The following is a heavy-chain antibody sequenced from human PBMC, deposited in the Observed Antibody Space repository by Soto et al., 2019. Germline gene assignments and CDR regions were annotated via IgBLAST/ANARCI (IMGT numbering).Heavy chain of an antibody. J-gene: IGHJ6*02. D-gene: IGHD3-3*01. CDR3: ARDSSAYDFWSGYYDYYYYGMDV. Sequence: GGSLRLSCAASGFTFNSYWMHWVRQAPGKGLVWVSRNNGDGSTTSYADSVKGRFTISRDNAKNTLYLQMNSLRAEDTAVYYCARDSSAYDFWSGYYDYYYYGMDVWGQGTTVTVSS. CDR1: GFTFNSYW. CDR2: NNGDGSTT. V-gene: IGHV3-74*01.